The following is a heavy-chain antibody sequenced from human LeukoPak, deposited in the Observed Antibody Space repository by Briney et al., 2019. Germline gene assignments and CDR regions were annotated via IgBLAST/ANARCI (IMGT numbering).Heavy chain of an antibody. V-gene: IGHV1-46*01. D-gene: IGHD7-27*01. CDR2: INPSGGNT. Sequence: ASVKVSCKVSGYTFSSYYMYWVRQAPGQGLEWMGIINPSGGNTIYAQKFQGRVTMTRDTSTSTVYMELSSLRSEDTAVYYCARGRAVDIPSPGDQWGQGTLVTVSS. CDR1: GYTFSSYY. J-gene: IGHJ4*02. CDR3: ARGRAVDIPSPGDQ.